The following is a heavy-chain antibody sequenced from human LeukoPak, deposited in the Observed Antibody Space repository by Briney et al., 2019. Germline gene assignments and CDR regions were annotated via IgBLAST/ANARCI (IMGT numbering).Heavy chain of an antibody. D-gene: IGHD2-15*01. V-gene: IGHV1-18*01. CDR2: ISAYDGNT. CDR3: ARDGRCSGGSCYSFLRNVGAQRTRDSVF. CDR1: GYTFTSYG. J-gene: IGHJ6*01. Sequence: ASVKVSCKASGYTFTSYGISWVRQAPGQGLEWIGWISAYDGNTNYAQKLQGRVTMTTDTSTSTAYLELRSLRSDDTAVYYCARDGRCSGGSCYSFLRNVGAQRTRDSVFWG.